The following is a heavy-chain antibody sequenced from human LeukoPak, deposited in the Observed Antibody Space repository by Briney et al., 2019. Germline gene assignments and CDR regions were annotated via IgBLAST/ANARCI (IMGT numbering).Heavy chain of an antibody. CDR2: IYTSGST. V-gene: IGHV4-61*02. CDR3: ARTYYYDSSGRPFDH. J-gene: IGHJ4*02. D-gene: IGHD3-22*01. Sequence: PSETLSLTCTVSGGSISSGSYYWSWIRQPAGKGLEWIGRIYTSGSTNYNPSLKSRVTISVDTSKNQFSLKLSSVTAADTAVYYCARTYYYDSSGRPFDHWGQGTLVTVSS. CDR1: GGSISSGSYY.